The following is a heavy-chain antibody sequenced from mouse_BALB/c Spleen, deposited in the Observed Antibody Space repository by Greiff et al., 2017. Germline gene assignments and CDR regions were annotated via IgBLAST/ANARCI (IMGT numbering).Heavy chain of an antibody. CDR3: ARQEDDYKSWFAY. J-gene: IGHJ3*01. CDR1: GFTFSSYA. V-gene: IGHV5-9-3*01. CDR2: ISSGGSYT. Sequence: DVKLVESGGGLVKPGGSLKLSCAASGFTFSSYAMSWVRQTPEKRLEWVATISSGGSYTYYPDSVKGRFTISRDNAKNTLYLQMSSLRSEDTAMYYCARQEDDYKSWFAYWGQGTLVTVSA. D-gene: IGHD2-4*01.